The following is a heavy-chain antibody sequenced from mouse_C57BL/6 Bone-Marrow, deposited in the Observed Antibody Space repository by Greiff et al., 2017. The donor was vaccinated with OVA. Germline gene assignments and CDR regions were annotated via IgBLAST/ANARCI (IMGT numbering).Heavy chain of an antibody. CDR3: ARKGRLTGTN. Sequence: VKLVESGAELARPGASVKLSCKASGYTFTSYGISWVKQRTGQGLEWIGEIYPRSGNTYYNEKFKGKATLTADKSSSTAYMELRSLTSEDSAVYFCARKGRLTGTNWGQGTTLTVSS. CDR2: IYPRSGNT. CDR1: GYTFTSYG. D-gene: IGHD4-1*01. V-gene: IGHV1-81*01. J-gene: IGHJ2*01.